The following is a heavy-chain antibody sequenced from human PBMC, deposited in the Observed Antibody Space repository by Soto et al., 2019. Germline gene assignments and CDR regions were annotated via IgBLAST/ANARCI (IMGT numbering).Heavy chain of an antibody. CDR1: GDSVSNENYY. V-gene: IGHV4-61*01. CDR3: ARSQRGRTAFTFDY. Sequence: ETLSLTCAVSGDSVSNENYYWSWIRQPPGKGLEWIGYIYYSGTTNYNSYLKSRLSLSVDMSKNQFSLKLTSVTTADTAVYFCARSQRGRTAFTFDYWGQVALFTVSS. J-gene: IGHJ4*02. D-gene: IGHD3-16*01. CDR2: IYYSGTT.